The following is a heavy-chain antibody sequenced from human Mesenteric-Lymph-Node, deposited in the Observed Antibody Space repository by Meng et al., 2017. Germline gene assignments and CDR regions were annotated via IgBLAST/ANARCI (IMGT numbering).Heavy chain of an antibody. V-gene: IGHV1-2*06. CDR2: INLNSGGT. J-gene: IGHJ4*02. CDR1: GYTFTGYY. Sequence: QVQLVQSGAEVKKPGASVKVSCKASGYTFTGYYIHWVRQAPGQGLEWMGRINLNSGGTNYAQKFQGRVTMTWDTSISAAQMELSSLRSDDTAVYYCAAFYYESSGYFRADYWGQGILVTVSP. CDR3: AAFYYESSGYFRADY. D-gene: IGHD3-22*01.